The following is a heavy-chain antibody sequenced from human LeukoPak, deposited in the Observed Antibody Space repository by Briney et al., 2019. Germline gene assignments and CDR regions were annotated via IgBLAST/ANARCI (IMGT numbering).Heavy chain of an antibody. J-gene: IGHJ4*02. CDR3: SHYTVTTSFDY. CDR2: IKSKTDGGTT. V-gene: IGHV3-15*07. CDR1: GFIFSNYV. D-gene: IGHD4-11*01. Sequence: GGSLRLSCAASGFIFSNYVFHWVRQAPGKGLEWVGRIKSKTDGGTTDYAAPVKGRFTISRDDSKNTLFLQMNSLKTEDTAVYYCSHYTVTTSFDYWGQGTLVTVSS.